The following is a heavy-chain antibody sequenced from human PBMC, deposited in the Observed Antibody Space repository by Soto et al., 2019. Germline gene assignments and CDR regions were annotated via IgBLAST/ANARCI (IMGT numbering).Heavy chain of an antibody. CDR2: IYYSGRT. V-gene: IGHV4-31*03. CDR3: ARGGIAVAGGFDY. CDR1: GGSISSGGYY. Sequence: SETLSLTCTVSGGSISSGGYYWSWIRQHPGKGLEWIGHIYYSGRTYYNPSLKSRVTISVDTSQNQFSLKLSSVTAADTAVYYCARGGIAVAGGFDYWGQGTLVTVSS. J-gene: IGHJ4*02. D-gene: IGHD6-19*01.